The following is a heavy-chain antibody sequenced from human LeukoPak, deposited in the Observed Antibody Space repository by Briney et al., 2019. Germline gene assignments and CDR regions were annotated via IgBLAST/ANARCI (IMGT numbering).Heavy chain of an antibody. CDR3: ARDRDRGYLYFDL. D-gene: IGHD3-22*01. CDR2: IYSGGST. CDR1: GFTVSSNY. V-gene: IGHV3-53*01. Sequence: AGGSLRLSCAASGFTVSSNYMSWVRRAPGKGLEWVSVIYSGGSTYYADSVKGRFTISRDNSKNTLYLQMNSLRAEDTAVYYCARDRDRGYLYFDLWGRGTLVTVSS. J-gene: IGHJ2*01.